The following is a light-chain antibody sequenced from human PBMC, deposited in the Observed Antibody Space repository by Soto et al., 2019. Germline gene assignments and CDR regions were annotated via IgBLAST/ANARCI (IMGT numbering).Light chain of an antibody. CDR2: DAS. Sequence: EIVLTQSPATLSLSPGERATLSCRASQTVSSYLAWYQQKPGQAPRLLIYDASTRATGIPARFSGSESGTDFTLTISSLEPEDSAVYYCQHGLTFGPGTKVDLK. J-gene: IGKJ3*01. CDR3: QHGLT. V-gene: IGKV3-11*01. CDR1: QTVSSY.